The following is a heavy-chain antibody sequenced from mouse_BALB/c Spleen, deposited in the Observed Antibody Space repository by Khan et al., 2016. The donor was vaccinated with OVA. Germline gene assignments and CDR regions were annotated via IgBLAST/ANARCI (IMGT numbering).Heavy chain of an antibody. Sequence: EVALVESGGGLVKPGGSLKLSCAASGFTFSSYAMSWVRQTPEKRLEWVATTNSDGTYTYYPDSVKGRFTISRDNAKNTLYLQTSSLRSEDTAMYYCARHSFGPVAYWGQGTLVTVSA. CDR3: ARHSFGPVAY. V-gene: IGHV5-9-3*01. CDR2: TNSDGTYT. CDR1: GFTFSSYA. D-gene: IGHD1-1*01. J-gene: IGHJ3*01.